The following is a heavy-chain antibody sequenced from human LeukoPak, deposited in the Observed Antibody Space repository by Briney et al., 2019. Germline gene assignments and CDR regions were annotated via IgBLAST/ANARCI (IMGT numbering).Heavy chain of an antibody. J-gene: IGHJ4*02. CDR1: GFTFSSYG. Sequence: PGRSLRLSCAASGFTFSSYGMHWVRQAPGKGLEWVAVISYDGSNKYYADSVKGRFTISRDNSKNTLYLQMNSLRAEDTAVYYCAKESERRIPDYYDSSGHYYYFDYWGQGTLVTVSS. D-gene: IGHD3-22*01. CDR2: ISYDGSNK. CDR3: AKESERRIPDYYDSSGHYYYFDY. V-gene: IGHV3-30*18.